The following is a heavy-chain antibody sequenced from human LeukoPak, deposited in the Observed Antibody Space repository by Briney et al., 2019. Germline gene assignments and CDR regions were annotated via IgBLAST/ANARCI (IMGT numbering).Heavy chain of an antibody. CDR3: ARGGVGHCSGGSCPTSWFDP. J-gene: IGHJ5*02. V-gene: IGHV1-18*01. CDR2: ISPYNGNT. D-gene: IGHD2-15*01. CDR1: GYAFTNFG. Sequence: AAVKVSCKASGYAFTNFGISWVRQAPGQGLEWMGWISPYNGNTDYPQKVRGRVTMTTDTSTSTAYMELRSLRSDDTAVYYCARGGVGHCSGGSCPTSWFDPWGQGTLVTVSS.